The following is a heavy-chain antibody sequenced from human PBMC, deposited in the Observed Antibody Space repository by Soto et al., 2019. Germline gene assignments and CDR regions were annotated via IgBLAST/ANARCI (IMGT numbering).Heavy chain of an antibody. V-gene: IGHV4-30-4*01. CDR2: IYYSGST. CDR3: ARAPTIFGVVTEYFDY. CDR1: GGSISSGDYY. Sequence: QVQLQESGPGLVKPSQTLSLTCTVSGGSISSGDYYWSWIRQPPGKGLEWIGYIYYSGSTYYNPSLKSRVTISVDTSKNQFSLKLSSVTAADTAVYYCARAPTIFGVVTEYFDYWGQGTLVTVSS. J-gene: IGHJ4*02. D-gene: IGHD3-3*01.